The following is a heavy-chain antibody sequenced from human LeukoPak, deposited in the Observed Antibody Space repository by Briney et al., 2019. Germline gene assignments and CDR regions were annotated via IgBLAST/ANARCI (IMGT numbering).Heavy chain of an antibody. J-gene: IGHJ4*02. CDR1: GFTFSSYA. CDR3: TKDLNHYDSGTCYMSPPDY. D-gene: IGHD3-10*01. V-gene: IGHV3-23*01. Sequence: GGSLRLSCAASGFTFSSYAMSWVRQAPGKGLEGLEWVSVVSGSGGITYYADSVEGRFTISRDNSKNTLYLQMNSLRAEDTAIYYCTKDLNHYDSGTCYMSPPDYWGQGTLVTVSS. CDR2: VSGSGGIT.